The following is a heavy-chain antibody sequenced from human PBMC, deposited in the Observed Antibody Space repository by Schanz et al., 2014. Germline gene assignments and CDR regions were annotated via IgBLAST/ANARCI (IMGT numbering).Heavy chain of an antibody. CDR2: INPTGGST. D-gene: IGHD5-12*01. J-gene: IGHJ4*02. CDR3: ARAAYGGYTSTPLRY. CDR1: GYTFISYF. Sequence: QVQLVQSGAEVKKPGASVKVSCKASGYTFISYFIHWVRQAPGQGLEWMGIINPTGGSTSYAQRSQARVTVTRDTSPSTVYMELSSLRSEDTAVYYCARAAYGGYTSTPLRYWGQGTLVTVSS. V-gene: IGHV1-46*01.